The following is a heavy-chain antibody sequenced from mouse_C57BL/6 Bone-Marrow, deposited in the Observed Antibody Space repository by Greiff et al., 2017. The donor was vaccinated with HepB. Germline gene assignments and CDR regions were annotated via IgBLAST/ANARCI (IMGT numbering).Heavy chain of an antibody. CDR2: IDPETGGT. V-gene: IGHV1-15*01. CDR3: TNTTVRVPFAY. CDR1: GYTFTDYE. J-gene: IGHJ3*01. Sequence: VQLQESGAELVRPGASVTLSCKASGYTFTDYEMHWVKQTPVHGLEWIGAIDPETGGTAYNQKFKGKAILTADKSSSTAYMELRSLTSEDSAVYYCTNTTVRVPFAYWGQGTLVTVSA. D-gene: IGHD1-1*01.